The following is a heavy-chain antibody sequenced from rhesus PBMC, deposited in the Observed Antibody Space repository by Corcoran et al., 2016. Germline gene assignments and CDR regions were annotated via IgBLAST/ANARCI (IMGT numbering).Heavy chain of an antibody. CDR2: IYGMGGGT. D-gene: IGHD1-20*01. J-gene: IGHJ5-1*01. V-gene: IGHV4-106*01. CDR1: GGSISDDYY. Sequence: QVQLQESGPGLVKPSETLSLTCAVSGGSISDDYYWSWIRQPPGKGLEWIGYIYGMGGGTNYNPSLKNRVTISIDTSKNQFSLKLSSVTAEDTAVYYCTTAQYSWNNNRFDVWGPGVLVTVSS. CDR3: TTAQYSWNNNRFDV.